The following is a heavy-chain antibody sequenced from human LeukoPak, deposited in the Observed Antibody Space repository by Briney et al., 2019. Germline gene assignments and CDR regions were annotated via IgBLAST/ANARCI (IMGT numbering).Heavy chain of an antibody. J-gene: IGHJ1*01. CDR3: ARDSDYYDSSGYYQRGEYFQH. V-gene: IGHV1-69*05. D-gene: IGHD3-22*01. Sequence: EASVKVSCKASGGTFSSYAISWVRQAPGRGLEWMGGIIPIFGTANYAQKFQGRVTITTDESTSTAYMELSSLRSEDTAVYYCARDSDYYDSSGYYQRGEYFQHWGQGTLVTVSS. CDR1: GGTFSSYA. CDR2: IIPIFGTA.